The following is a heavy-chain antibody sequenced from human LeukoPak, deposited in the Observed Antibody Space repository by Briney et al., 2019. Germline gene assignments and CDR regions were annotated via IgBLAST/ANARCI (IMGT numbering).Heavy chain of an antibody. J-gene: IGHJ6*02. CDR3: AKLESPYNYYGMDV. V-gene: IGHV3-7*05. CDR2: INQGGSEK. D-gene: IGHD3-3*01. CDR1: GFSFNIYW. Sequence: GGSLRLSCAASGFSFNIYWMSWVRQAPGRGLEWVANINQGGSEKYYVDSVKGRFTISRDNAENSVYLQMNSLRVEDTAVYYCAKLESPYNYYGMDVWGQGTTVTVS.